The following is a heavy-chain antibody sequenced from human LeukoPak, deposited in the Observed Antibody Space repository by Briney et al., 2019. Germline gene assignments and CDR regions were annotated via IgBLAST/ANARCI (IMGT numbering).Heavy chain of an antibody. CDR1: GFTFSSYG. CDR3: ARAGWWELPRSAFDI. Sequence: GRSLRLSCAASGFTFSSYGMHWVRQAPGKGLEWVAVISYDGSNKYYADSVKGRFTISRDNSKNTLYLQMNSLRAEDTAVYYCARAGWWELPRSAFDIWGQGTMVTVSS. D-gene: IGHD1-26*01. CDR2: ISYDGSNK. J-gene: IGHJ3*02. V-gene: IGHV3-30*03.